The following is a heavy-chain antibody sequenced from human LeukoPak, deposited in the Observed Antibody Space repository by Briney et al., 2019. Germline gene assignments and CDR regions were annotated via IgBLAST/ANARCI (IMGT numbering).Heavy chain of an antibody. CDR1: GGSFSGYY. Sequence: SETLSLTCAVYGGSFSGYYWSWIRQPPGKGLEWIGEINHSGSTNYNPSLKSRVTISVDTSKNQFSLKLSSVTAADTAVYYCARVAAAGTGIFVNFYYSMDIWGKGTTVTISS. J-gene: IGHJ6*03. CDR2: INHSGST. V-gene: IGHV4-34*01. D-gene: IGHD6-13*01. CDR3: ARVAAAGTGIFVNFYYSMDI.